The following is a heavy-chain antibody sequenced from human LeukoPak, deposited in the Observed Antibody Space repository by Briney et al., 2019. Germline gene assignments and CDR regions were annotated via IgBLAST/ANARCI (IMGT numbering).Heavy chain of an antibody. D-gene: IGHD1-26*01. V-gene: IGHV3-23*01. Sequence: SGGSLRLSCAVSGFTFSSYAMSWVRQAPGKGLEWVSAISGSGGSTYYADSVKVRFTISRDNSKNTLYLQMNSRKSEDTAVYYCSTDSPLYCGNYYEVPWGQGTLVTVSS. CDR2: ISGSGGST. J-gene: IGHJ5*02. CDR1: GFTFSSYA. CDR3: STDSPLYCGNYYEVP.